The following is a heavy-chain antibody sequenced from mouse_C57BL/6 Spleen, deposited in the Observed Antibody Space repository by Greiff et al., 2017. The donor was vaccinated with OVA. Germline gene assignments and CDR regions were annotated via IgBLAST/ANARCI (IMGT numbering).Heavy chain of an antibody. D-gene: IGHD2-2*01. V-gene: IGHV1-55*01. Sequence: QVQLQQPGAELVKPGASVKMSCKASGYTFTSYWITWVKQRPGQGLEWIGDIYPGSGSTNYNEKFKCKATLTVDTSSRTAYMQLSSLTSEDSAVYYCARGYDDYFDYWGQGTTLTVSS. CDR3: ARGYDDYFDY. CDR1: GYTFTSYW. J-gene: IGHJ2*01. CDR2: IYPGSGST.